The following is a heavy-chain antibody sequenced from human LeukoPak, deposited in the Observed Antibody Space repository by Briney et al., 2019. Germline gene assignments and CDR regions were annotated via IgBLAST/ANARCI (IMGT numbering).Heavy chain of an antibody. V-gene: IGHV4-61*02. CDR3: ARDDWRRGFDY. CDR2: MSNSGSA. J-gene: IGHJ4*02. Sequence: SETLSLTCTVSGGSMRSGYFYWSWIRQPAGKGLEWIGRMSNSGSANYSPSLKSRVTMSVDTSKNQFSLKLSSVTAADTAVYYCARDDWRRGFDYWGQGTLVTVSS. CDR1: GGSMRSGYFY. D-gene: IGHD3-9*01.